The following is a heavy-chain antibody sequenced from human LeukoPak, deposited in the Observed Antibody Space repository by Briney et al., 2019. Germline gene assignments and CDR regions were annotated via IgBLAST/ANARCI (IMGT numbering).Heavy chain of an antibody. CDR1: GFTFSSYA. CDR3: AKSPYGLGTYAIAGDY. D-gene: IGHD3-10*01. CDR2: ISFDGSNK. J-gene: IGHJ4*02. Sequence: GGSLRLSCAVSGFTFSSYAVHWVRQAPGKGLEWVAVISFDGSNKYYADSVKGRFTISRDNSKNTLYLQMNSLRAEDTAVYYCAKSPYGLGTYAIAGDYWGQGTLVTVSS. V-gene: IGHV3-30*18.